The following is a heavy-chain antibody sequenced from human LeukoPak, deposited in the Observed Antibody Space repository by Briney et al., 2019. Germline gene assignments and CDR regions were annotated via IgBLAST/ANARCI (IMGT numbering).Heavy chain of an antibody. CDR2: IYTSGST. Sequence: SETLSLTCTVSGGSISSGSYYWSWIRQPAGKGLEWIGRIYTSGSTNYNPSLKSRVTISVDTSKNQFSLKLSSVTAADTAVYYCAREEELPGYCSGGSCYSRKYYFDYWGQGTLVTVSS. D-gene: IGHD2-15*01. CDR1: GGSISSGSYY. CDR3: AREEELPGYCSGGSCYSRKYYFDY. J-gene: IGHJ4*02. V-gene: IGHV4-61*02.